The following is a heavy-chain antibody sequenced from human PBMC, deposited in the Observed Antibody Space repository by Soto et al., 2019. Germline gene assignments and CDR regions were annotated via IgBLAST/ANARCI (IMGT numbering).Heavy chain of an antibody. Sequence: SVKVSCKASGGTLSSYAISWVRQAPGQGLEWMGGIIPIFGTANYAQKFQGRVTITADKSTSTAYMELSSLRSEDTAVYYCAGAAYEYYFDYWGQGTLVTVSS. CDR3: AGAAYEYYFDY. D-gene: IGHD2-15*01. CDR2: IIPIFGTA. V-gene: IGHV1-69*06. CDR1: GGTLSSYA. J-gene: IGHJ4*02.